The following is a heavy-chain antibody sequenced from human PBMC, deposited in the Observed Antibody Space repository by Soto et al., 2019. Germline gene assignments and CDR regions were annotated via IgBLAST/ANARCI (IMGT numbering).Heavy chain of an antibody. CDR3: ARDYPLDSTMGRGVPLRGDYGMDV. Sequence: GASVKVSCKASGYTFTGYYMHWVRQAPGQGLEWMGWINPNSGGTNYAQKFQGWVTMTRDTSISTAYMELSRLRSDDTAVYYCARDYPLDSTMGRGVPLRGDYGMDVWGQGTTVTVSS. V-gene: IGHV1-2*04. CDR1: GYTFTGYY. D-gene: IGHD3-10*01. J-gene: IGHJ6*02. CDR2: INPNSGGT.